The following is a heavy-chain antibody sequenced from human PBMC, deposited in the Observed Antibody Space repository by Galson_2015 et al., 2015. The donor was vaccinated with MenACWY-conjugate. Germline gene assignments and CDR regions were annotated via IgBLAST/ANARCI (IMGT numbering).Heavy chain of an antibody. CDR3: ARWVAVKMIEY. V-gene: IGHV4-59*01. Sequence: SETLSLTCSVSGASISTDYWSWIRQPPGKGLEWIGYIHYSGSTKYNPSLKTRITMSLDTSENQFSLKLSSVTAVDTAMYYCARWVAVKMIEYCGQGTLVTVSS. CDR2: IHYSGST. J-gene: IGHJ4*02. D-gene: IGHD6-19*01. CDR1: GASISTDY.